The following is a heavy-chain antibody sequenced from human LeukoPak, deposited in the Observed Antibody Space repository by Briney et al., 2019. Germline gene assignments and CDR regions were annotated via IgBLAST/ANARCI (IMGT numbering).Heavy chain of an antibody. V-gene: IGHV1-8*01. CDR2: MNPNSGNT. D-gene: IGHD6-13*01. CDR3: ARGPYGGIAAAEYTDY. Sequence: ASVEVSCKASGYTFTSYDINWVRQATGQGLEWMGWMNPNSGNTSYAQKFQGRVTMTRNTSISTAYMELSSLRSEDTAVYYCARGPYGGIAAAEYTDYWGQGTLVTVSS. J-gene: IGHJ4*02. CDR1: GYTFTSYD.